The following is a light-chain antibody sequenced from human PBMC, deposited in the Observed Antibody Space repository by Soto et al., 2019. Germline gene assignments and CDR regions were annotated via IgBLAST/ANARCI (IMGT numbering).Light chain of an antibody. V-gene: IGKV3-20*01. CDR1: ESVVSNY. Sequence: EIVLTQSPGTLSLSPGERATLSCRATESVVSNYLAWYQLKPGQAPRLLIYDASSRATGIPDRFSGSGSGTDFTLTISRLEPEDFAVYYCQQYNNWPPYTFGQGTKLEIK. CDR2: DAS. J-gene: IGKJ2*01. CDR3: QQYNNWPPYT.